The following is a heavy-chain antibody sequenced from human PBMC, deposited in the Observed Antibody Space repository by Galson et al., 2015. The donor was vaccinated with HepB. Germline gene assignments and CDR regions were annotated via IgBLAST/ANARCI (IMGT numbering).Heavy chain of an antibody. D-gene: IGHD1-1*01. Sequence: CAISGDSVSSNIAAWNWIRQSPSRGLEWLGRTYYRSKWFNDYAVSVKSRISVNPDTSKNQFSLQLKSMTPEGTAVYFCARDLATGTVNYFDSWGQGTLVTVSS. V-gene: IGHV6-1*01. J-gene: IGHJ4*02. CDR1: GDSVSSNIAA. CDR3: ARDLATGTVNYFDS. CDR2: TYYRSKWFN.